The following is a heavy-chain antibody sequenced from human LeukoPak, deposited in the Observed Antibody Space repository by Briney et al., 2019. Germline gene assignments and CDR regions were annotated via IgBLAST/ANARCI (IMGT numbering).Heavy chain of an antibody. CDR2: ISGSGGST. V-gene: IGHV3-23*01. Sequence: GGSLRLSCAASGFTFSSYAMSWVRQAPGKGLEWVSAISGSGGSTYYADSVKGRFTISRDNSKNTLYLQMNSQRAEDTAVYYCATHPGSTIPPFDYWGQGTLVTVSS. J-gene: IGHJ4*02. CDR3: ATHPGSTIPPFDY. CDR1: GFTFSSYA. D-gene: IGHD1-26*01.